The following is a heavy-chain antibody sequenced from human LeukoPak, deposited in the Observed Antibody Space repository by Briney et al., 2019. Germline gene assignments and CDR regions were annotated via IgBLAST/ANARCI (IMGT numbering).Heavy chain of an antibody. Sequence: GGSLRLSCAASGFTFSTSAMSWVRQAPGKGLEYVSTVSGGGGTSTYYTDSVAGRFIISRDDPKNTLYLQMSSLRVEDTAVYYCAKGGGLLWLGESPRWFDPWGQGTLVTVSS. V-gene: IGHV3-23*01. CDR1: GFTFSTSA. CDR2: VSGGGGTST. D-gene: IGHD3-10*01. CDR3: AKGGGLLWLGESPRWFDP. J-gene: IGHJ5*02.